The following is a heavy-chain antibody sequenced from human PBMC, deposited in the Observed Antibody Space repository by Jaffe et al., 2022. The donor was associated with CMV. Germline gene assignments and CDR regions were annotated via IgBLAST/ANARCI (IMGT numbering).Heavy chain of an antibody. D-gene: IGHD5-18*01. Sequence: EVQLLESGGGLVQPGGSLRLSCAASGFTFSSYAMSWVRQAPGKGLEWVSAISGSGGSTYYADSVKGRFTISRDNSKNTLYLQMNSLRAEDTAVYYCAISGYSYGETMDVWGQGTTVTVSS. CDR3: AISGYSYGETMDV. CDR1: GFTFSSYA. J-gene: IGHJ6*02. V-gene: IGHV3-23*01. CDR2: ISGSGGST.